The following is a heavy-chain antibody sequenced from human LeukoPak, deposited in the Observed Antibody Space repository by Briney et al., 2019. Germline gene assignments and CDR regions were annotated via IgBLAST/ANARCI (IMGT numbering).Heavy chain of an antibody. CDR3: ADTHRYIH. Sequence: PGGSLRLSCAASGFSFSNAWMSWVRQAPGKGLEWVGRIKTKTDGETTDYAAPVKGRFTISRDDSKNTLYLQMSSLKTKDTAVYYCADTHRYIHWGQGTLVTVSS. D-gene: IGHD5-24*01. J-gene: IGHJ4*02. V-gene: IGHV3-15*01. CDR2: IKTKTDGETT. CDR1: GFSFSNAW.